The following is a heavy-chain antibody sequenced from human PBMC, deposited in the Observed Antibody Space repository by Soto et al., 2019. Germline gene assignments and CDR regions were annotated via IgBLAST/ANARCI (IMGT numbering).Heavy chain of an antibody. CDR1: GFTFGDYA. CDR2: IRSKAYGGTT. Sequence: EVQLVESGGGLVQPGRSLRLSCTASGFTFGDYAMSWFRQAPGKGLEWVGFIRSKAYGGTTEYAASVKGRFTISRDDSKSIAYLQMNSLKTEDTAVYYCTRSYYGSGSYYNTYYFDYWGQGTLVTVSS. V-gene: IGHV3-49*03. D-gene: IGHD3-10*01. CDR3: TRSYYGSGSYYNTYYFDY. J-gene: IGHJ4*02.